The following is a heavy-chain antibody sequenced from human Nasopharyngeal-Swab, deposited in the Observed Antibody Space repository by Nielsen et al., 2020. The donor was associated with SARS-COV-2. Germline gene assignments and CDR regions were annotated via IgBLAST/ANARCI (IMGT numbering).Heavy chain of an antibody. CDR3: ASRLGYSSGWAPLGYYYYGMDV. CDR1: ACSISSSSYD. CDR2: IYYSGST. Sequence: SETLSLTCTVSACSISSSSYDWGWIRQPPGKGLEWIGSIYYSGSTYYNPSLKSRVTISVDTSKNQFSLKLSSVTAADTAVYYCASRLGYSSGWAPLGYYYYGMDVWGQGTTVTVSS. V-gene: IGHV4-39*01. D-gene: IGHD6-19*01. J-gene: IGHJ6*02.